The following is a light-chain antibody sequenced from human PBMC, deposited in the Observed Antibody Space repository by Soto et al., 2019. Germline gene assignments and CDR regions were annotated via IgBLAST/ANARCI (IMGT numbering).Light chain of an antibody. J-gene: IGLJ2*01. Sequence: QSALTQPPSASGSPGQSVAISCTGTSSDIGAYKFVSWYQQHPDKAPKLIIYEVSIRPSGVPDRFSGSKSGNTASLTVSGLLAEDEADYYCSLYAGTNSVVFGGGTQLTVL. V-gene: IGLV2-8*01. CDR3: SLYAGTNSVV. CDR1: SSDIGAYKF. CDR2: EVS.